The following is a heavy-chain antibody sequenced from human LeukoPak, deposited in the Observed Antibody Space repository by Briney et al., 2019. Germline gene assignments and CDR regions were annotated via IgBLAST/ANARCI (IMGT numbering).Heavy chain of an antibody. V-gene: IGHV3-48*01. Sequence: GGSLRLSCAASGFTFSSYSMNWVRQAPGKGLEWISYISSSSSAIYYADSVKGRFTISRDNSKNTLYLQMNSLRAEDTALYYCARGPWVETNMGFDYWGQGTLVTVSS. CDR1: GFTFSSYS. CDR2: ISSSSSAI. CDR3: ARGPWVETNMGFDY. D-gene: IGHD5-18*01. J-gene: IGHJ4*02.